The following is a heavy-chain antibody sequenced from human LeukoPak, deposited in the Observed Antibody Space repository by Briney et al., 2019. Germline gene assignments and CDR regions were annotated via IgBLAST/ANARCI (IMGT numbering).Heavy chain of an antibody. V-gene: IGHV3-74*01. J-gene: IGHJ3*02. CDR1: GFTFSVYE. Sequence: GGSLRLSCAASGFTFSVYEMNWVRQAPGKGLVWVSRINDYGSKTNYADSVKGRFTISRDNAKNTLYLQMNSLRAEDTAVYYCARVAVGGTRAFDIWGQGTMVTVSS. CDR2: INDYGSKT. D-gene: IGHD6-19*01. CDR3: ARVAVGGTRAFDI.